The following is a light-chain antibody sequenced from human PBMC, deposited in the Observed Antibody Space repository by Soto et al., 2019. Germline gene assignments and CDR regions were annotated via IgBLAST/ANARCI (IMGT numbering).Light chain of an antibody. CDR3: ASYTSITTPDYV. J-gene: IGLJ1*01. CDR1: SSDVGGYNC. V-gene: IGLV2-14*01. Sequence: QSALTQPASVSGSPGQSITISCTGTSSDVGGYNCVSWYQQYSGKAPKLMIYDVTNRPSGVSNRFSGSKSGNTASLTISGLQAEDEADYYCASYTSITTPDYVFGTGTQLTVL. CDR2: DVT.